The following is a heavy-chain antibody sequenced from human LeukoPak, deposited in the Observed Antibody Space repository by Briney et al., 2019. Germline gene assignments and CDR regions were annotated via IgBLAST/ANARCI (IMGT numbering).Heavy chain of an antibody. Sequence: SETLSLTCIVSGDSISSTSYYWGWIRQPPGKGLEWIGSIYYSGSTYYNPSLKSRVTISVDTSKNQFSLKLSSVTAADTAVYYCARSPTSYYYYMDVWGKGTTVTVSS. CDR1: GDSISSTSYY. V-gene: IGHV4-39*01. CDR2: IYYSGST. CDR3: ARSPTSYYYYMDV. J-gene: IGHJ6*03. D-gene: IGHD5-24*01.